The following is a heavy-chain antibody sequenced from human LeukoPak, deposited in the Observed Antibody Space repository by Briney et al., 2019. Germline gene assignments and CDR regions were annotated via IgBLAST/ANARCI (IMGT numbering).Heavy chain of an antibody. CDR3: ARPRTSGWIHDVYDI. D-gene: IGHD6-19*01. J-gene: IGHJ3*02. CDR2: MNPNSGGT. Sequence: ASVKVSCKASGYTFTGHYMHWVRQAPGQGPEWMGWMNPNSGGTKYAQKFQGRVTMTWDTSISTAYMELSGLRFDDTAVYYCARPRTSGWIHDVYDIWGQGTMVTVPS. CDR1: GYTFTGHY. V-gene: IGHV1-2*02.